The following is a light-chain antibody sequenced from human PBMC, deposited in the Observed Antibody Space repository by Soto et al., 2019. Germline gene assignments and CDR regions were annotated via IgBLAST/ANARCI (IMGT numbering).Light chain of an antibody. CDR2: AAS. V-gene: IGKV3D-15*01. Sequence: EIVMTQSPATLSVSPGERATVSCRASQSVRSNLAWYQQKPGQAPRLLIYAASNRATGIPARFSGSGSGTDFTLTISSLQSEDFAVYYCQQYENWPPWTFGQGTKVDIK. CDR3: QQYENWPPWT. J-gene: IGKJ1*01. CDR1: QSVRSN.